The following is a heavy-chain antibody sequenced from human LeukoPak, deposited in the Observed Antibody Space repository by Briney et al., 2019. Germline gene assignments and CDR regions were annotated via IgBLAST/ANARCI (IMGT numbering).Heavy chain of an antibody. V-gene: IGHV4-39*01. CDR1: GDSISTRDYY. CDR3: ARHKVHGQAVIVVVPSPDWFFDL. CDR2: IYYSGRT. J-gene: IGHJ2*01. D-gene: IGHD3-22*01. Sequence: SETLSLTCTVSGDSISTRDYYWGWIRQPPGKELEWIGSIYYSGRTYYKSSLKSRVPMSVDTSMNQFSLRLTSVTAADTALYYCARHKVHGQAVIVVVPSPDWFFDLWGRGSLVAVSS.